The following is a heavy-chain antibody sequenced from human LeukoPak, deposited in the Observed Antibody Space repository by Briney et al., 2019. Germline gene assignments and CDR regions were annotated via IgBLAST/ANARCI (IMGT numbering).Heavy chain of an antibody. CDR1: GYTLTELS. Sequence: ASVKVSCKVSGYTLTELSMHWVRQAPGKGLEWMGGFDPEDGETIYAQKFQGRVTMTEDTSTHTAYMELSSLRSEDTAVYYCATAARRGGSFDYWGQGTLVTVSS. CDR3: ATAARRGGSFDY. CDR2: FDPEDGET. V-gene: IGHV1-24*01. J-gene: IGHJ4*02. D-gene: IGHD3-16*01.